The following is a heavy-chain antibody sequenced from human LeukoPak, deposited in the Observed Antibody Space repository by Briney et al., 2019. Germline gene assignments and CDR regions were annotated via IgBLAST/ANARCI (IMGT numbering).Heavy chain of an antibody. Sequence: GGSLRLSCAASGFTFSTYSMNWVRHAPGQGLEWVSVIYSGGDTYYADSVKGRFTISRDNSKNMVYLQMRSLRAEDTAVCYCARDRSSGYFDYWGQGALVTVSS. CDR3: ARDRSSGYFDY. CDR2: IYSGGDT. D-gene: IGHD3-22*01. CDR1: GFTFSTYS. J-gene: IGHJ4*02. V-gene: IGHV3-53*01.